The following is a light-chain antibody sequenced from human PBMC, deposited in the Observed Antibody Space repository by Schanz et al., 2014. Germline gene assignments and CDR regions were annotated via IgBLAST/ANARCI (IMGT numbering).Light chain of an antibody. CDR1: SSDVGGYDY. CDR3: CSYAGSSAFWV. V-gene: IGLV2-11*01. Sequence: QSALTQPRSVSGSPGQSVTISCTGTSSDVGGYDYVSWYQHHPGKAPRLLIYGVTKRPSGVPDRFSGSKSGNTASLTISGLQAEDEADYYCCSYAGSSAFWVFGGGTKLTVL. J-gene: IGLJ3*02. CDR2: GVT.